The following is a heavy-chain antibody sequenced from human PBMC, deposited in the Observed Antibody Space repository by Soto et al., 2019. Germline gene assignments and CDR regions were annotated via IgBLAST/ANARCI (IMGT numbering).Heavy chain of an antibody. D-gene: IGHD3-10*01. V-gene: IGHV1-8*01. Sequence: QVQLVQSGAEVKKPGASVKVSCKASGYTFPSYDIYWVRQATGQGLEWMGWMNPNSGNTGYAQKFQGRVTMTRNTSISTAYMELSSLRSEDTAVYCCAIGHYGNAAWFDPWGQGTLGTVSA. CDR2: MNPNSGNT. CDR1: GYTFPSYD. J-gene: IGHJ5*02. CDR3: AIGHYGNAAWFDP.